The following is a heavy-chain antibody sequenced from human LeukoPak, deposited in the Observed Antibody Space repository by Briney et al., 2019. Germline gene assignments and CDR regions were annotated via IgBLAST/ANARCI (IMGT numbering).Heavy chain of an antibody. CDR3: ARAKLDYVVGSDAFDI. V-gene: IGHV1-69*13. D-gene: IGHD4-17*01. CDR1: GYTFTSYY. Sequence: ASVKVSCKASGYTFTSYYMHWVRQAPGQGLEWMGGIIPIFGTANYAQKFQGRVTITADESTSTAYMELSSLRSEDTAVYYCARAKLDYVVGSDAFDIWGQGTMVTVSS. CDR2: IIPIFGTA. J-gene: IGHJ3*02.